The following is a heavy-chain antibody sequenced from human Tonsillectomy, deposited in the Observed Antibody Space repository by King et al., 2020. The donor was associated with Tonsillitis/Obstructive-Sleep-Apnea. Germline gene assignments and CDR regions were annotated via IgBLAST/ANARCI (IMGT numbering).Heavy chain of an antibody. V-gene: IGHV3-49*04. Sequence: DVQLVESGGGLVQPGRSLRLSCTASGFTFGDYAMSWVRQAPGKGLEWVGFIRSKAYGGTTEYAASVKGRLTISRDDSKSIAYLQMNSLKTEDTAVYYCASVLGELHTGYFYYWGQGTLVTVSS. D-gene: IGHD3-16*01. CDR1: GFTFGDYA. CDR3: ASVLGELHTGYFYY. CDR2: IRSKAYGGTT. J-gene: IGHJ4*02.